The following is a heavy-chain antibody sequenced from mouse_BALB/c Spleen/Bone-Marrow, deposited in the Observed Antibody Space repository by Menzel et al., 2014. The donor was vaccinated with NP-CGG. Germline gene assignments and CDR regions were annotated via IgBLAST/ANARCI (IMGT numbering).Heavy chain of an antibody. CDR1: GYTFTSYI. J-gene: IGHJ1*01. D-gene: IGHD2-14*01. Sequence: VQLQQSGPELVKPGASVKMSCKASGYTFTSYIMHWVRRKPGQGLEWIGYIHPYNDDSKFNEKFEGKATLTSDKSSNTAYMELSSLTSEGSAVYYCARWGRYDWYFDVWGAGTTVTVSS. CDR3: ARWGRYDWYFDV. CDR2: IHPYNDDS. V-gene: IGHV1-14*01.